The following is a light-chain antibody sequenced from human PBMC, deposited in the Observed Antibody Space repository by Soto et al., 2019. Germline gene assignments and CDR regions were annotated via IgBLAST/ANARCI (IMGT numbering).Light chain of an antibody. J-gene: IGLJ1*01. V-gene: IGLV2-23*01. CDR3: CSCAGSSTYYV. CDR2: EGS. CDR1: SSDVGNYNL. Sequence: QSVLTQPASVSGSPGQSITISCTGTSSDVGNYNLVSWYQQHPGKAPKLMIYEGSKRPSGVSNRFSASKSGNTASLTISGLQAEDEADYYCCSCAGSSTYYVFGTGTKVTVL.